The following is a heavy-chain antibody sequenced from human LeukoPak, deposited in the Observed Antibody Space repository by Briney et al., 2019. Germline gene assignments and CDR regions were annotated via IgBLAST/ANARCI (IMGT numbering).Heavy chain of an antibody. V-gene: IGHV3-7*01. CDR3: ARDRGGIFDTAMDR. CDR2: IKQDGSEK. J-gene: IGHJ4*02. D-gene: IGHD5-18*01. Sequence: GGSLRLSCAASGFTFSSYWMSWVRQAPGKGLEWVANIKQDGSEKYYVDSVKGRFTISRDNAKNSLYLQMNSLRAEDTAVYYCARDRGGIFDTAMDRWGQGTLVTVSS. CDR1: GFTFSSYW.